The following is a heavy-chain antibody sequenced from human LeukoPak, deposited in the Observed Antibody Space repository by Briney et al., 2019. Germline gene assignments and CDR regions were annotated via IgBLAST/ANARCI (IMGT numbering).Heavy chain of an antibody. Sequence: GGSLRLSCAASGFIFSTYGMYWVRQAPGKGLEWVAFIRHDGSIKNYADSVKGRSTISRDNSKNTLYLQMNSLRAEDTAVYYCSKDSLADIDYWGQGTLVTVSS. CDR1: GFIFSTYG. J-gene: IGHJ4*02. V-gene: IGHV3-30*02. CDR2: IRHDGSIK. CDR3: SKDSLADIDY. D-gene: IGHD3-16*01.